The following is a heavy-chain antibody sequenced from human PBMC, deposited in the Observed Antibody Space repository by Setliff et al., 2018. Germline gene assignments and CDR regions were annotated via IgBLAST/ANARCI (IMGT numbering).Heavy chain of an antibody. J-gene: IGHJ6*03. Sequence: SETLSLTCTVSGGSISSYYWSWIRQPPGKGLEWIGYIYASGSINYNPSLKSRVTLSVDTSKNQFSLKVSSVTAADTAVYYCARAPPNRYSGSYEYFYMDVWGKGTTVTVSS. D-gene: IGHD1-26*01. CDR2: IYASGSI. CDR1: GGSISSYY. CDR3: ARAPPNRYSGSYEYFYMDV. V-gene: IGHV4-4*08.